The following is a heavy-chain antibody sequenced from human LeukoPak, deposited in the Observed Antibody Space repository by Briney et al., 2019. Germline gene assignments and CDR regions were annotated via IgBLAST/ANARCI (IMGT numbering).Heavy chain of an antibody. V-gene: IGHV4-59*01. CDR1: GGSISSYY. CDR2: IYYSGST. D-gene: IGHD2-2*01. CDR3: ARDRGSRVSPGLDL. Sequence: PSETLSLTCTVSGGSISSYYWSWIRQPPGKGLEWIGYIYYSGSTNYNPSLKSRVTISVDTSKNQFSLKLSSVTAADTAVYYCARDRGSRVSPGLDLWGRGTLVTVSS. J-gene: IGHJ2*01.